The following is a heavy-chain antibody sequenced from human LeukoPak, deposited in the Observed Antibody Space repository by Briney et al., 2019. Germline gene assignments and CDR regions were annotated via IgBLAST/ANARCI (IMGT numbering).Heavy chain of an antibody. CDR2: ISTYNGNT. V-gene: IGHV1-18*01. CDR3: GRALLGGSDIYTPFSY. CDR1: GYTFNIYG. J-gene: IGHJ4*02. Sequence: GASVRVSSKASGYTFNIYGIIWVRQAPGQGREWVGWISTYNGNTNYTPNIQDRVTMTTDTSTSTAYMELRSLRSDDTAVYYCGRALLGGSDIYTPFSYWGQGTLVTVSS. D-gene: IGHD3-10*01.